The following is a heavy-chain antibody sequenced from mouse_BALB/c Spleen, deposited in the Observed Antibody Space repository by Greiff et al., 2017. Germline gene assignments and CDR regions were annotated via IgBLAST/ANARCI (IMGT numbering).Heavy chain of an antibody. CDR2: ISDGGSYT. CDR1: GFTFSDYY. J-gene: IGHJ2*01. CDR3: ARGPTGFDY. D-gene: IGHD4-1*02. Sequence: DVKLVESGGGLVKPGGSLKLSCAASGFTFSDYYMYWVRQTPEKRLEWVATISDGGSYTYYPDSVKGRFTISRDNAKNNLYLQMSSLKSEDTAMYYCARGPTGFDYWGQGTTLTVSS. V-gene: IGHV5-4*02.